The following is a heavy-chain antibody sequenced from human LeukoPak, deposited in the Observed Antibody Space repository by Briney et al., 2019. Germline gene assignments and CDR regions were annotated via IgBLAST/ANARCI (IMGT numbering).Heavy chain of an antibody. V-gene: IGHV3-21*01. CDR3: PSIPDRSGGSCYSDY. CDR2: ISSSSSYI. Sequence: PGGSLRLSCAASGSTFSRYSMNWVRQAPGKGLGWVSSISSSSSYIYYADSVKGRFTISKEHAKNTLYLQMNSLSAEDTAVYFRPSIPDRSGGSCYSDYWGQGTLVTVSS. J-gene: IGHJ4*02. D-gene: IGHD2-15*01. CDR1: GSTFSRYS.